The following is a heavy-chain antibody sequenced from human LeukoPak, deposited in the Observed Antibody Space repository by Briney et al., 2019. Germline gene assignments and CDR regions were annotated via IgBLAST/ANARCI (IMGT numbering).Heavy chain of an antibody. V-gene: IGHV3-7*01. CDR2: LKQDGSEK. CDR1: GFTFSGYW. Sequence: GGSLRLSCAASGFTFSGYWMHWVRQAPGKGLEWVANLKQDGSEKHFADSVKGRFTISRDNAENSLYLQMNSLRAEDTAMYYCARGTIAAPGTDYWGQRTLVTVSS. J-gene: IGHJ4*02. CDR3: ARGTIAAPGTDY. D-gene: IGHD6-13*01.